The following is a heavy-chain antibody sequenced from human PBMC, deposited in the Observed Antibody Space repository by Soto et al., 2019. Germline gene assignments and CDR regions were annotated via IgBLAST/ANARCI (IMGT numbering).Heavy chain of an antibody. CDR3: ARSAAAGDSAFDI. Sequence: SVKVSCKASGGTFSSYTISWVRQAPGQGLEWMGRIIPILGIANYAQKFQGRVTITADKSTSTAYMELSSLRSEDTAVYYCARSAAAGDSAFDIWGQGTMVTVSS. CDR1: GGTFSSYT. CDR2: IIPILGIA. V-gene: IGHV1-69*02. D-gene: IGHD6-13*01. J-gene: IGHJ3*02.